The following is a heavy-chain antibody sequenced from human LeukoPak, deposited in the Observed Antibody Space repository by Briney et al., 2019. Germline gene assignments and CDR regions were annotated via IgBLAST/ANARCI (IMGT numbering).Heavy chain of an antibody. CDR3: ARGLWSAHRREYYFDS. CDR1: GYTFTNYA. V-gene: IGHV1-3*01. J-gene: IGHJ4*02. D-gene: IGHD3-3*01. Sequence: ASVNVSCKASGYTFTNYAVNWLRQAPGQRLEWMGWINAGNGDTKFSQNYQARVTITRDASASTAYMELSSLTSEDTAVYFCARGLWSAHRREYYFDSCGQGTLVTVSS. CDR2: INAGNGDT.